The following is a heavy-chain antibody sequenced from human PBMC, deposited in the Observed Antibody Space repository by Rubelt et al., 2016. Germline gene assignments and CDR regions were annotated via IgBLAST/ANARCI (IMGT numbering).Heavy chain of an antibody. CDR1: GYTFTSYA. J-gene: IGHJ4*02. CDR3: ARGPRGNNFDY. V-gene: IGHV1-3*01. Sequence: QVQLVQSGAEVKKPGASVKVSCKASGYTFTSYAMHWVRQAPGQRLEWMGWINPGNGNPKYSQKFQGRVTITRDTSASTAYMELSSLRSEDTAVYYCARGPRGNNFDYWGQGTLVTVSS. CDR2: INPGNGNP.